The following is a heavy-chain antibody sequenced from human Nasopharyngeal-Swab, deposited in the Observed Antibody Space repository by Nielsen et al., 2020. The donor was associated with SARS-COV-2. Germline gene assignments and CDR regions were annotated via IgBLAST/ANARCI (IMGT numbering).Heavy chain of an antibody. CDR3: VRGRVGAKDY. J-gene: IGHJ4*02. Sequence: GSLRLSCAVYGGSFSGYYWSWIRQPPGKGLEWIGEINHSGSTNYNPSLKSRVTISVDTSKNQFSLKLSSVTAADTAVYYCVRGRVGAKDYWGQGTLVTVSS. D-gene: IGHD1-26*01. V-gene: IGHV4-34*01. CDR2: INHSGST. CDR1: GGSFSGYY.